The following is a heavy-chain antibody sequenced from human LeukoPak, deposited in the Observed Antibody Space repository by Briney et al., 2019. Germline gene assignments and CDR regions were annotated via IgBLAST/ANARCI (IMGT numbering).Heavy chain of an antibody. V-gene: IGHV1-46*01. CDR3: ARGGSVLVEMATILDY. CDR2: INPSGGST. J-gene: IGHJ4*02. D-gene: IGHD5-24*01. CDR1: GYTFTSYY. Sequence: GASVKVPCKASGYTFTSYYMHWVRQAPGQGLEWMGIINPSGGSTSYAQKFQGRVTMTRDMSTSTVYMELSSLRSEDTAVYYCARGGSVLVEMATILDYWGQGTLVTVSS.